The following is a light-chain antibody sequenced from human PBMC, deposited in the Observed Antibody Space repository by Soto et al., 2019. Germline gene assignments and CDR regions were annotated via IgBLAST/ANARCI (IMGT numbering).Light chain of an antibody. J-gene: IGLJ1*01. CDR3: TSYAGGNNV. V-gene: IGLV2-8*01. CDR1: SSDVGGYNY. CDR2: EVN. Sequence: QSVLTQPPSASGCPGQSVTISCTGTSSDVGGYNYVSWYQQHPGKVPKLMVYEVNKRPSGVPDRFSGSKSGNTASLTVSGLQAEDEGDYYCTSYAGGNNVFGTGTKLTVL.